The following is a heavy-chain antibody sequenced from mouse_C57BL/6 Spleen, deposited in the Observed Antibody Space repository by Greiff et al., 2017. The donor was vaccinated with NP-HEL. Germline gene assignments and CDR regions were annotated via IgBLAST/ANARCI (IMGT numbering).Heavy chain of an antibody. J-gene: IGHJ4*01. Sequence: VQLQQSGAELVKPGASVKLSCKASGYTFTSYWMQWVKQRPGQGLEWIGEIDPSDSYTNYNQKFKGKATLTVDTSSSTAYMQLSSLTSEDSAVYYCARAIYYGNYDYAMDYWGQGTSVTVSS. CDR2: IDPSDSYT. CDR1: GYTFTSYW. D-gene: IGHD2-1*01. CDR3: ARAIYYGNYDYAMDY. V-gene: IGHV1-50*01.